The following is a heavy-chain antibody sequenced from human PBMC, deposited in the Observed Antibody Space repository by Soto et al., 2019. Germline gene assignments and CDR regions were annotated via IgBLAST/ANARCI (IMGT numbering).Heavy chain of an antibody. Sequence: QVQLVESGGGVVQPGRSLRLSCAASGFTFSSYGMHWVRQAPGKGLEWVAVIWYDGSNKYYADSVKGRFTISSDNSKNTLYLQMNSLRAEDTAVYYCASAYCSSTSCYHPLDYWGQGTLVTVSS. V-gene: IGHV3-33*01. CDR2: IWYDGSNK. J-gene: IGHJ4*02. D-gene: IGHD2-2*01. CDR3: ASAYCSSTSCYHPLDY. CDR1: GFTFSSYG.